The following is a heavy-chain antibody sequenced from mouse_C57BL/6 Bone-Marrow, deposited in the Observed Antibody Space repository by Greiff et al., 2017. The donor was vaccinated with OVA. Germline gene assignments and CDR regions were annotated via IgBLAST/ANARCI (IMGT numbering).Heavy chain of an antibody. CDR2: ISSGSSTI. CDR1: GFTFSDYG. CDR3: ARAMHYYGSSYGYVDV. V-gene: IGHV5-17*01. D-gene: IGHD1-1*01. J-gene: IGHJ1*03. Sequence: VQLKESGGGLVKPGGSLKLSCAASGFTFSDYGMHWVRQAPEKGLEWVAYISSGSSTIYYADTVKGRFTISRDNAKNTLYLQMTSLRSEDTAMYYCARAMHYYGSSYGYVDVWGTGTTVTVSS.